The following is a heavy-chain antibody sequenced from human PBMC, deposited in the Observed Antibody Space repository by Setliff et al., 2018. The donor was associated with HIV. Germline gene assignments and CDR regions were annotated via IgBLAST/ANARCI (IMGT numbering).Heavy chain of an antibody. V-gene: IGHV3-30*04. CDR2: ISNDGNLI. J-gene: IGHJ3*02. CDR1: GFTFSTYA. D-gene: IGHD3-22*01. CDR3: ARVRDYYDSGAQAFDI. Sequence: PGGSLRLSCAASGFTFSTYAMNWVRQAPGKGLEWVAVISNDGNLIFYADSMKGRFTISRDTAKNSLYLQMNSLRAEDTAVYYCARVRDYYDSGAQAFDIWGQGTMVTVSS.